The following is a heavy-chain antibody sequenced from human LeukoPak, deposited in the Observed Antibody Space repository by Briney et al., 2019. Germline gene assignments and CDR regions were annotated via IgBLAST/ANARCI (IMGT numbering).Heavy chain of an antibody. V-gene: IGHV3-23*01. J-gene: IGHJ6*03. CDR1: GFTFSSYA. Sequence: GGSLRLSCAASGFTFSSYAMSWVREAPGKGLEWVSAISGSGGSTYYADSVKGRFTISRDNSKNTLYLQMNSLRAEDTAVYYCAKDPYDIVVVPAAMFYYYYIDVWGKGTTVTVSS. CDR3: AKDPYDIVVVPAAMFYYYYIDV. CDR2: ISGSGGST. D-gene: IGHD2-2*01.